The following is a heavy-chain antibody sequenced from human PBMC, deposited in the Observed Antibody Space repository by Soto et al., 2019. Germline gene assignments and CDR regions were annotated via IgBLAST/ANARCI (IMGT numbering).Heavy chain of an antibody. D-gene: IGHD3-22*01. CDR1: GCSVSSGSYY. V-gene: IGHV4-61*01. J-gene: IGHJ1*01. CDR2: IFYSGST. Sequence: SETLSLTCTVSGCSVSSGSYYWSWIRQPPGKGLEWFGYIFYSGSTNYNPALKSRVAISVDTSKNQFSLKLTSVTAADTAVYYCARGNYYDSSGYYPPYFQHWGQGTLVTVSS. CDR3: ARGNYYDSSGYYPPYFQH.